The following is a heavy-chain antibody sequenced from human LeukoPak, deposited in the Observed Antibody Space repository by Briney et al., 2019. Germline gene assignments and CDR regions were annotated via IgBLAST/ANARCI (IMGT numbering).Heavy chain of an antibody. D-gene: IGHD3-22*01. Sequence: GGSLRLSCAASGFTFDDYGMSWVRQAPGKGLEWVSGINWNGGSTGYADSVKGRFTISRDNAKNSLYLQMNSLRAEDTALYYCARDLRGSTMIVVVINAFDIWGQGTMVTVSS. CDR1: GFTFDDYG. CDR2: INWNGGST. V-gene: IGHV3-20*04. CDR3: ARDLRGSTMIVVVINAFDI. J-gene: IGHJ3*02.